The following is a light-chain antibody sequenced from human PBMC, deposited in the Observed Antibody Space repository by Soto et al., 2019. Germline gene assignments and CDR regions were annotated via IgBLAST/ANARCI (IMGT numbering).Light chain of an antibody. Sequence: EIVFTQSPCTLSLSPGERATLSCRASQSCISSYLAWYQQKPGQAPRLLLYGASSRATGIPDRFSGSGSGTDFTLTISRLEPEDFAVYYCQQYGSSPRTFGQGTKVDIK. CDR2: GAS. V-gene: IGKV3-20*01. CDR3: QQYGSSPRT. CDR1: QSCISSY. J-gene: IGKJ1*01.